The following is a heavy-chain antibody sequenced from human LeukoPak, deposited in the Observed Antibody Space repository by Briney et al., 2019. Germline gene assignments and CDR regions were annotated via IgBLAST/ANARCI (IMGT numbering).Heavy chain of an antibody. CDR3: ARGLGSPVGQ. V-gene: IGHV1-8*01. D-gene: IGHD1-26*01. CDR2: MNRKTGNT. CDR1: GYTFTIYD. Sequence: ASVTVSCTASGYTFTIYDINWVRQAPGQGLGWMGCMNRKTGNTGYAQNFQGRVSMTSNTSINTAYMELSSLRCEDTAVYYCARGLGSPVGQWGQGTLVTVSS. J-gene: IGHJ4*02.